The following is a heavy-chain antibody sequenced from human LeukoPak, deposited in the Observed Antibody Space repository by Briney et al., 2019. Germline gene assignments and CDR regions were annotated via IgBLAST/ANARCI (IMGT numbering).Heavy chain of an antibody. J-gene: IGHJ4*02. D-gene: IGHD2-15*01. CDR2: ISAYSGNT. V-gene: IGHV1-18*01. CDR1: GYTFTSYG. Sequence: ASVKVSCKASGYTFTSYGIGWVRQAPGQGLEWMGWISAYSGNTNYAQKLQGRVTTTTDTSTSTANMELRSLRSDDTAVYYCAREGYCSGGSCYSGCLDYWGQGTLVTVSS. CDR3: AREGYCSGGSCYSGCLDY.